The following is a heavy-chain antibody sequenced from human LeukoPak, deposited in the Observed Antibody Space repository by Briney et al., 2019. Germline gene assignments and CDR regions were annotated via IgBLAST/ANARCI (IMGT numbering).Heavy chain of an antibody. V-gene: IGHV3-74*01. CDR1: GFTSSSYW. D-gene: IGHD3-10*01. CDR3: VRGRGSYGWFDP. Sequence: GGSLRLSCAASGFTSSSYWMHWVRQVPGKGLVWVSRISGDGTARNYADSAKGRFTISRDDAKNTVDLQMSSLRGEDTAVYYCVRGRGSYGWFDPWGQGTLVTVSS. CDR2: ISGDGTAR. J-gene: IGHJ5*02.